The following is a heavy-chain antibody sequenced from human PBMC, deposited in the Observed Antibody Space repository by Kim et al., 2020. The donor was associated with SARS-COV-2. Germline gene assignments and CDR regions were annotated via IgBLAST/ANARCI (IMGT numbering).Heavy chain of an antibody. CDR1: GGSISSGSYY. CDR3: ASGGYYDSSGYGFDY. CDR2: IYTSGST. V-gene: IGHV4-61*02. J-gene: IGHJ4*02. D-gene: IGHD3-22*01. Sequence: SETLSLTCTVSGGSISSGSYYWSWIRQPAGKGLEWIGRIYTSGSTNYNPSLKSRVTISVDTSKNQFSLKLSSVTAADTAVYYCASGGYYDSSGYGFDYWGQGTLVTVSS.